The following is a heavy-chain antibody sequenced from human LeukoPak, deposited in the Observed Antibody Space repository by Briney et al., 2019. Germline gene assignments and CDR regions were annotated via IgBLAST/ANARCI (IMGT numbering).Heavy chain of an antibody. CDR3: ARSLDFWSGYFGP. D-gene: IGHD3-3*01. CDR1: GFTFSSYS. J-gene: IGHJ5*02. CDR2: ISSSSSTI. Sequence: GGSLRLSCAASGFTFSSYSMNWVRQAPGKGLEWVSYISSSSSTIYYADSVKGRFTISRDNAKNSLYLQMNSLRAEDTAVYYCARSLDFWSGYFGPWGQGTLVTVSS. V-gene: IGHV3-48*01.